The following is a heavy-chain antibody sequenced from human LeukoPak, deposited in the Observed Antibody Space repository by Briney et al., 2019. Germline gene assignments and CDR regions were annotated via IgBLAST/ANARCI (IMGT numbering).Heavy chain of an antibody. CDR3: AHRQGFLIDNWFDP. CDR1: GFSLSTSGVG. V-gene: IGHV2-5*01. Sequence: SGPTLVNPTQTLTLTCTFSGFSLSTSGVGVGWIRQPPGKALEWLALIYWNDDKRYSPSLKSRLTITKDTSKNQVVLTMTNMDPVDTATYYCAHRQGFLIDNWFDPWGQGTLVTVSS. D-gene: IGHD3-22*01. CDR2: IYWNDDK. J-gene: IGHJ5*02.